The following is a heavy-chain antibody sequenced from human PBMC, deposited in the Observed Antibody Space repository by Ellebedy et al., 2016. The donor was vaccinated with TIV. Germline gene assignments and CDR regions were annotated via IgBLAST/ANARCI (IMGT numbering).Heavy chain of an antibody. CDR2: IKPGGNEK. CDR3: ATDEGID. CDR1: GFTFRDYW. V-gene: IGHV3-7*03. J-gene: IGHJ4*02. D-gene: IGHD3-10*01. Sequence: PGGSLRLSCAASGFTFRDYWMNWVRQAPGQGMEWVANIKPGGNEKFSVGSVVGRFTISRDNANTSLYLQMDRLRAADTAVYYCATDEGIDWGQGTPVTCSS.